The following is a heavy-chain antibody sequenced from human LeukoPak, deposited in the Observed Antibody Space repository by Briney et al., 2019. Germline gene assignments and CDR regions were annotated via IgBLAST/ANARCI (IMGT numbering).Heavy chain of an antibody. Sequence: GASVKVSCKASGYTFTGYYMHWVRQAPGQGLEWMGWINPNSGGTNYAQKFQGRVTMTRDTSISTAYMELSRLRSDDTAVYYCAREGSPFDGYSSSWYHYWGQGTLVTVSS. CDR3: AREGSPFDGYSSSWYHY. CDR2: INPNSGGT. D-gene: IGHD6-13*01. CDR1: GYTFTGYY. V-gene: IGHV1-2*02. J-gene: IGHJ4*02.